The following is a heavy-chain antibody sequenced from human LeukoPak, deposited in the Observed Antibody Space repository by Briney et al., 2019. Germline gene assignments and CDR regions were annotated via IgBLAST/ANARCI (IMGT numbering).Heavy chain of an antibody. J-gene: IGHJ4*02. V-gene: IGHV3-23*01. Sequence: PGGSLRLSCSASGFTFSTYGMSWVRQAPGKGLEWVSTIGGGGEYTYYADSVKGRFIISRDNSKNTFYLQMNSLRAEDTAVYYCAKVLSGSQDYWGQGALVTVFS. CDR1: GFTFSTYG. D-gene: IGHD1-26*01. CDR3: AKVLSGSQDY. CDR2: IGGGGEYT.